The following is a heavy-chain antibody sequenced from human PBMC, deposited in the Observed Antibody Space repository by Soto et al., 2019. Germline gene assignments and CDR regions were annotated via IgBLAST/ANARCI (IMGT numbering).Heavy chain of an antibody. Sequence: SETLSLTCSVSGASIRSTSYYWGWIRQPPGKGLEWIGSIYYSGSTHYSPSLKSRIIMSIDTSTNQFSLKLTSVTAADTAVYYCTGHEGGAAADRPLDYWGQGTLVTVSS. CDR2: IYYSGST. CDR3: TGHEGGAAADRPLDY. CDR1: GASIRSTSYY. D-gene: IGHD6-13*01. J-gene: IGHJ4*02. V-gene: IGHV4-39*01.